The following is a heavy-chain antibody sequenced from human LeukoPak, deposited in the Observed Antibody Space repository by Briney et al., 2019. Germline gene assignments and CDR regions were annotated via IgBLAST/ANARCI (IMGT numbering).Heavy chain of an antibody. CDR1: GFTFSSYG. V-gene: IGHV3-23*01. D-gene: IGHD3-9*01. CDR3: AKDLTGRYFDWLLIDYFDY. J-gene: IGHJ4*02. Sequence: GGSLRLSCAASGFTFSSYGMSWVRQAPGKGLEWVSVISGSGGNTYYADSVKGRFTISRDNSKNPLYLQMNSLRAEDTAVYYCAKDLTGRYFDWLLIDYFDYWGQGTLVTVSS. CDR2: ISGSGGNT.